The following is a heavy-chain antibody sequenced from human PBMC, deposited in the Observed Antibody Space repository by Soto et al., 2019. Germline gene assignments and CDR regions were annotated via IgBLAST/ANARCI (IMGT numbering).Heavy chain of an antibody. D-gene: IGHD5-18*01. CDR1: GISTSSYW. V-gene: IGHV3-7*03. J-gene: IGHJ4*02. CDR3: VTGYHSDY. Sequence: LRLSCAASGISTSSYWMGWVRQAPGRGLEWVASIKNDGSEKYYMDSLKGRFTISRDNALNSLYLQMNSLRAEDTAVYFCVTGYHSDYWGQGXRVTVSS. CDR2: IKNDGSEK.